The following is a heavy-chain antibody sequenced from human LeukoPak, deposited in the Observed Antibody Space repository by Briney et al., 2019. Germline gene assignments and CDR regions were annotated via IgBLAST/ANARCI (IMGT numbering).Heavy chain of an antibody. J-gene: IGHJ5*02. Sequence: SETLSLTCTVSGGSISSHYWSWIRQPPGKGLEWIGYIYYSGSTNYNPSLKSRVTISVDTSKNQFSLKLSSVTAADTAVCYCARGNWFDPWGQGTLVTVSS. V-gene: IGHV4-59*11. CDR1: GGSISSHY. CDR2: IYYSGST. CDR3: ARGNWFDP.